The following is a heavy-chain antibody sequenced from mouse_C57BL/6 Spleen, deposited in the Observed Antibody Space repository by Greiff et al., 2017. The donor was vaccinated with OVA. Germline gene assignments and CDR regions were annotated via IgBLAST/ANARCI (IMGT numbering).Heavy chain of an antibody. CDR1: GYTFTSYW. D-gene: IGHD1-1*01. CDR2: IYPGSGST. J-gene: IGHJ1*03. Sequence: VQLQQSGAELVKPGASVKMSCKASGYTFTSYWITWVKQRPGQGLEWIGDIYPGSGSTNYNEKFKSKATLTVDTSSSTAYMQLSSLTSEDSAVYYCARRPPITTVVARGYFDVWGTGTTVTVSS. CDR3: ARRPPITTVVARGYFDV. V-gene: IGHV1-55*01.